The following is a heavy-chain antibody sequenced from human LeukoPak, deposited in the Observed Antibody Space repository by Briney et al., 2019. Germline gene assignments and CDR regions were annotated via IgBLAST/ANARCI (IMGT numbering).Heavy chain of an antibody. Sequence: PGGSLRLSCAASGFTVSSNYMSWVRQAPGKGLEWVSVIYSGGSTSYADSVKGRFTISRDNSKNTLYLQMNSLRAEDTAVYYCATRGSGSCHLGFDYWGQGTLVTVSS. D-gene: IGHD1-26*01. J-gene: IGHJ4*02. CDR3: ATRGSGSCHLGFDY. V-gene: IGHV3-53*01. CDR2: IYSGGST. CDR1: GFTVSSNY.